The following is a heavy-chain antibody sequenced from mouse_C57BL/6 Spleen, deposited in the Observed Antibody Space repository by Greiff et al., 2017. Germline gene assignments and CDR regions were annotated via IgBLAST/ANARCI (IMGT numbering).Heavy chain of an antibody. CDR3: ARITTVVGDY. CDR1: GYTFTSYW. D-gene: IGHD1-1*01. Sequence: QVQLQQPGAELVMPGASVKLSCKASGYTFTSYWMHWVKQRPGQGLEWIGEIDPSDSYTNYNQQFKGKYTLTVDKSSSTAYMQLSSLTSEDSAVYYCARITTVVGDYWGQGTTLTVSS. V-gene: IGHV1-69*01. J-gene: IGHJ2*01. CDR2: IDPSDSYT.